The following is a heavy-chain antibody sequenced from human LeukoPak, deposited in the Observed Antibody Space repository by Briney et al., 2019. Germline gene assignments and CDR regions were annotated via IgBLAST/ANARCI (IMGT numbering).Heavy chain of an antibody. Sequence: GGSLRLSCAASGFSLSDHYMSWIRQAPGKGLEWVSDITSGSTIYYEDSVKGRFTISRDNAKNTLYLQMNSLRAEDTALYYCARESGTAKPNDAFDIWGQGTMVTVSS. CDR3: ARESGTAKPNDAFDI. CDR2: ITSGSTI. D-gene: IGHD6-13*01. J-gene: IGHJ3*02. V-gene: IGHV3-11*01. CDR1: GFSLSDHY.